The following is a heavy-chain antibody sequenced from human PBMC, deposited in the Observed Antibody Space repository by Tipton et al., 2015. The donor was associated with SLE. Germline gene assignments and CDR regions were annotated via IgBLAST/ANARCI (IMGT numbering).Heavy chain of an antibody. V-gene: IGHV3-48*03. CDR2: ISYTSDSK. CDR1: GFIFSGYE. CDR3: ARAPSGTYFDY. J-gene: IGHJ4*02. Sequence: SLRLSCAASGFIFSGYEMNWVRQTPGKGLEWVSYISYTSDSKSYADSVKGRFTISRDNAKNSLYLRMNSLRAEDTAVYYCARAPSGTYFDYWGQGALVTVSS. D-gene: IGHD1-26*01.